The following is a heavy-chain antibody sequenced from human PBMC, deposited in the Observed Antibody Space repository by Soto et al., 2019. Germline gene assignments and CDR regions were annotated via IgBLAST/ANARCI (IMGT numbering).Heavy chain of an antibody. V-gene: IGHV1-69*01. D-gene: IGHD2-2*01. CDR2: IIPIPGTA. Sequence: QVQLVQSGAEVKKPGSSVKVSCKASGGTFGSYAISWVRQAPGQGLEWMGGIIPIPGTANYAQKFQGRVTIAADESTSTAYMELSSLRSEDTAVYYWARSQGSSTSLEIYYYYYYGMDVWGQATTVTVSS. J-gene: IGHJ6*02. CDR1: GGTFGSYA. CDR3: ARSQGSSTSLEIYYYYYYGMDV.